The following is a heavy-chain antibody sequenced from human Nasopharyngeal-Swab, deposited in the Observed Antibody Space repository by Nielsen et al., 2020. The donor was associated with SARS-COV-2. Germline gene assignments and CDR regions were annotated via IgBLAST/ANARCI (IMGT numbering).Heavy chain of an antibody. Sequence: GESLKISCAASGFTFNNYNFNWVRQAPGKGLEWVSSISSSSSYIYYADSVKGRFTISRDNAKNSLYLQMNSLRAEDTAVYYCAGQLPGRQFDYWGQGTLVTVSS. J-gene: IGHJ4*02. CDR1: GFTFNNYN. CDR2: ISSSSSYI. D-gene: IGHD2-2*01. V-gene: IGHV3-21*01. CDR3: AGQLPGRQFDY.